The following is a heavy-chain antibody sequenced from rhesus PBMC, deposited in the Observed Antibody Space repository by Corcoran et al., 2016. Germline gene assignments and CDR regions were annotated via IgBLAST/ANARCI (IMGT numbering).Heavy chain of an antibody. CDR3: AKAPGGYSYTFDY. J-gene: IGHJ4*01. V-gene: IGHV3S25*01. CDR1: GVTFSSYW. Sequence: EVQLVESGGGLAKPGGSLRLSCAASGVTFSSYWMNWVRQAPGKGLEWVSGINSGGGNTYYADSVKGRFTISRDNSKNTLSLQMNSLRAEDTAVYYCAKAPGGYSYTFDYWGQGVLVTVSS. D-gene: IGHD5-12*01. CDR2: INSGGGNT.